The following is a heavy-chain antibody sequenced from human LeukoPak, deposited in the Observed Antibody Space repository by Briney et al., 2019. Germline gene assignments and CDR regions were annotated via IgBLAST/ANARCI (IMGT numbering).Heavy chain of an antibody. J-gene: IGHJ4*02. CDR3: PSDPVGYYGSDTDY. CDR2: IQSYTDGGTA. V-gene: IGHV3-15*01. Sequence: GGSLRLSCATSGFSFSTFWMSWVRQAPGKGLEWVGRIQSYTDGGTADYAAPVKGRFTISRDDSKNTLWLQMNSLKTDDTALYYCPSDPVGYYGSDTDYWGQGTLVTVSS. D-gene: IGHD3-10*01. CDR1: GFSFSTFW.